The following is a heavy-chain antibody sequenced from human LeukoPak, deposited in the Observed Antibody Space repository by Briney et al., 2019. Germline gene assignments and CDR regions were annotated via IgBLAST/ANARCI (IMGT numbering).Heavy chain of an antibody. Sequence: GESLKISCKGSGYKLSKYWIGWVRQMPGKGLEWMGIIYPDDSDTRYRPSFQGQVTFSADKSTNTAYLQWSSLKASDTAMYFCARLMSGNYHYAVDFWGQGTLVTVSS. D-gene: IGHD3-16*02. CDR2: IYPDDSDT. CDR1: GYKLSKYW. V-gene: IGHV5-51*01. J-gene: IGHJ4*02. CDR3: ARLMSGNYHYAVDF.